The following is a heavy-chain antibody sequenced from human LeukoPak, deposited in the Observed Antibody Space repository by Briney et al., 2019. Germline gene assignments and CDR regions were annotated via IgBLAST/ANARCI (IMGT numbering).Heavy chain of an antibody. D-gene: IGHD6-6*01. CDR2: IYTSGST. J-gene: IGHJ5*02. V-gene: IGHV4-61*02. Sequence: PSQTLSLTCTVSRGSISSGSYYWSWIRQPAGKGLEWIGRIYTSGSTNYNPSLKSRVTVSVDTSKNQFSLKLSSVTAADTAVYYCARGPHSSSLRNWFDPWGRGTLVTVSS. CDR1: RGSISSGSYY. CDR3: ARGPHSSSLRNWFDP.